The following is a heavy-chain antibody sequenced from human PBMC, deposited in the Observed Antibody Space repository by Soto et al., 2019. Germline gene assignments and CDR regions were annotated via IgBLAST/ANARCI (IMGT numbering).Heavy chain of an antibody. CDR3: AKDSYYYDRSGYYTYDY. Sequence: PVGFLRLSCAASGVTFISYGVHWVRQAPGKGLEWVAVISYDGSNKHYADSVKGRFTIYRDNSKNTLNLQMNSLRAEDTAFYYCAKDSYYYDRSGYYTYDYWGQGTQVTVSS. D-gene: IGHD3-22*01. CDR2: ISYDGSNK. V-gene: IGHV3-30*18. CDR1: GVTFISYG. J-gene: IGHJ4*02.